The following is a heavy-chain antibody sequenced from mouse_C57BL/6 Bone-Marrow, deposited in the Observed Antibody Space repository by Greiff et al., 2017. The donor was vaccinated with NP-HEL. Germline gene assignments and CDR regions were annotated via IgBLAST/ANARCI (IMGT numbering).Heavy chain of an antibody. J-gene: IGHJ1*03. CDR3: AITTVVARYFDV. Sequence: EVQLQQSGPELVKPGASVKISCKASGYSFTGYYMNWVKQSPEKSLEWIGEINPSTGGTTYNQKFKAKATLTVDKSSSTAYMQLKSLTSKDSAVYYCAITTVVARYFDVWGTGTTVTVSS. CDR1: GYSFTGYY. V-gene: IGHV1-42*01. CDR2: INPSTGGT. D-gene: IGHD1-1*01.